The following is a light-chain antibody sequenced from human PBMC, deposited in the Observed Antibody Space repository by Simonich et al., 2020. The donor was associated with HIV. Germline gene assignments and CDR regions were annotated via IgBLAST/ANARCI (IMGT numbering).Light chain of an antibody. CDR2: SVS. CDR3: SSYKSSSTWV. J-gene: IGLJ3*02. Sequence: QSALTQPASVSGSPGKSITIPCPGTSSDVGGYNYVSWYQQHPGKAPKLMIYSVSNRPSGFSNRFSGSNSGNTASLTISGLQAEDEADYYCSSYKSSSTWVFGGGTKLTVL. V-gene: IGLV2-14*03. CDR1: SSDVGGYNY.